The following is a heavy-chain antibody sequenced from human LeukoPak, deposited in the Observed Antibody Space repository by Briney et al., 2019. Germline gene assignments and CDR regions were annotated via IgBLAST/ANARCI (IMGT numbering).Heavy chain of an antibody. Sequence: GGSLRLSCAASGFSFSDNAMSWVRQAPGKGLEWVSATSTSGGSAYYADSVKGRFTISRDNSKNTLYLQMDSLRADDTAVYYCARYSGSYYYPPAWDLWGQGTLVTVSS. CDR2: TSTSGGSA. CDR3: ARYSGSYYYPPAWDL. V-gene: IGHV3-23*01. D-gene: IGHD1-26*01. CDR1: GFSFSDNA. J-gene: IGHJ4*02.